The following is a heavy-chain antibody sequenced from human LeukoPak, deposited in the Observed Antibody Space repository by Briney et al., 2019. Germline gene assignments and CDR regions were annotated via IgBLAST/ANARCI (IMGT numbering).Heavy chain of an antibody. J-gene: IGHJ3*02. Sequence: GGSLRLSCAASGFTFSSYAMHWVRQAPGKGLEWVAVISYDGSNKYYADSVKGRFTISRDNSKNTLYLQMNSLRAEDTAVYYCARDRYCSGGSCYSGAFDIWGQGTMVTVSS. CDR3: ARDRYCSGGSCYSGAFDI. D-gene: IGHD2-15*01. CDR1: GFTFSSYA. V-gene: IGHV3-30*04. CDR2: ISYDGSNK.